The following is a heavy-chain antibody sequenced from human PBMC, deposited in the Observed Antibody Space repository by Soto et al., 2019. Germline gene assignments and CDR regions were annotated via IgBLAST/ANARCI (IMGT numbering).Heavy chain of an antibody. D-gene: IGHD3-16*01. J-gene: IGHJ5*02. V-gene: IGHV4-30-4*02. CDR1: GGSISSGDHY. Sequence: SDTLSLTCTVSGGSISSGDHYWSWIRQPPGKGLEWIGYIYYSGSTYYNPSLKSRVTISVDTSKNQFSLKLSSVTAADTAVYYCARAPAWGGGNWFDPWGQGTLVTV. CDR2: IYYSGST. CDR3: ARAPAWGGGNWFDP.